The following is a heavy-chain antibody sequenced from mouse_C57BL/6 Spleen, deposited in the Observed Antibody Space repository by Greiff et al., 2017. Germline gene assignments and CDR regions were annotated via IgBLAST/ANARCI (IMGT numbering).Heavy chain of an antibody. CDR1: GYAFSSYW. CDR3: ARDYGSSYYYAMDY. J-gene: IGHJ4*01. Sequence: QVQLQQSGAELVKPGASVKISCKASGYAFSSYWMNWVKQRPGKGLEWIGQIYPGDGATNYNGKFKGKATLTADKSSSTAYMQLSSLTSEDSAVYFCARDYGSSYYYAMDYWGQGTSVTVSS. CDR2: IYPGDGAT. D-gene: IGHD1-1*01. V-gene: IGHV1-80*01.